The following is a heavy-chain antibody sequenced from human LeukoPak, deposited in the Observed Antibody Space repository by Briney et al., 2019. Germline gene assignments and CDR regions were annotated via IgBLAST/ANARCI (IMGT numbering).Heavy chain of an antibody. V-gene: IGHV3-30*18. Sequence: GGSLRLSCAASGFTFSGYGMHWVRQAPGKGLEWVAVISYDGSNKYYADSVKGRFTISRDNSKNTLYLQMNSLRAEDTAVYYCAKSRDWFSNWFDPWGQGTLVTVSS. CDR2: ISYDGSNK. J-gene: IGHJ5*02. D-gene: IGHD3-9*01. CDR3: AKSRDWFSNWFDP. CDR1: GFTFSGYG.